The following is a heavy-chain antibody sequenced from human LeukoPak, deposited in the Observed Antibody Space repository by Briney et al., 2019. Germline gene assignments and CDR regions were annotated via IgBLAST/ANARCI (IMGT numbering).Heavy chain of an antibody. CDR1: GYTFTGYY. J-gene: IGHJ5*02. CDR2: INPNSGGT. D-gene: IGHD2-15*01. V-gene: IGHV1-2*02. CDR3: ARLGGVVVVAATSRRNNWFDP. Sequence: ASVKVSCKASGYTFTGYYMHWVRQAPGQGLEWMGWINPNSGGTNYAQKFQGRVTMTTDTSTSTAYMELRSLRSDDTAVYYCARLGGVVVVAATSRRNNWFDPWGQGTLVTVSS.